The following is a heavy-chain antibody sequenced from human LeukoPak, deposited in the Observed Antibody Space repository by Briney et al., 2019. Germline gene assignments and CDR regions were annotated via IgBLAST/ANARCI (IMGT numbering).Heavy chain of an antibody. CDR3: ARGGWAYYDATFDI. D-gene: IGHD3-22*01. CDR1: GGSISSYY. CDR2: IYYSGST. J-gene: IGHJ3*02. Sequence: SETLSLTCTVSGGSISSYYWSWIRQPPGKGLEWIGYIYYSGSTNYNPSLKSRVTISVDTSKNQFSLKLSSVTAADTAVYYCARGGWAYYDATFDIWGQGTMVTVSS. V-gene: IGHV4-59*01.